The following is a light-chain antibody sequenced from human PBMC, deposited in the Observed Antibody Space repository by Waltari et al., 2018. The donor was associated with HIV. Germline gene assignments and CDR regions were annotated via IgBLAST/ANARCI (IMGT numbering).Light chain of an antibody. CDR3: QSYDSSQRVGF. V-gene: IGLV1-40*01. Sequence: QSVLTQPPSVSGAPGHRVTISCTGSSSNIGASYDVHWYQQFPGTAPTLPIHDKGRRPQRGPYPLSGAKSGTEVSLGISELQAEDGADYYGQSYDSSQRVGFFGGGTKLNGL. CDR2: DKG. CDR1: SSNIGASYD. J-gene: IGLJ2*01.